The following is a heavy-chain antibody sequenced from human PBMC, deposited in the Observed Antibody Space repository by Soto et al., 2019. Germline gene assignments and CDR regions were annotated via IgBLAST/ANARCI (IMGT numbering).Heavy chain of an antibody. Sequence: SETLSLTCTVSGGSVTNNNYYWGWIRQPPGEGLEWIGTIYYTGSTFYNPSLNSRVTISVDTSNNQFSLKLSSVTAADTAVYYCARQGTDRGWRLEYWRQGTLVTVSS. CDR2: IYYTGST. CDR3: ARQGTDRGWRLEY. V-gene: IGHV4-39*01. J-gene: IGHJ4*02. CDR1: GGSVTNNNYY. D-gene: IGHD3-10*01.